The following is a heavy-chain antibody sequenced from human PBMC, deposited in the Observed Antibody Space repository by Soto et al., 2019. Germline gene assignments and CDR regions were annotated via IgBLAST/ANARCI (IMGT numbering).Heavy chain of an antibody. D-gene: IGHD1-26*01. CDR1: GGTFSSYA. CDR2: IIPIFGTA. J-gene: IGHJ3*02. V-gene: IGHV1-69*13. CDR3: AIVGSLVGATPGAFDI. Sequence: ASVKVSCKASGGTFSSYAISWVRQAPGQGLEWMGGIIPIFGTANYAQKFQGRVTITADESTSTAYMELSSLRSEDTAVYYCAIVGSLVGATPGAFDIWGQGTMVTVSS.